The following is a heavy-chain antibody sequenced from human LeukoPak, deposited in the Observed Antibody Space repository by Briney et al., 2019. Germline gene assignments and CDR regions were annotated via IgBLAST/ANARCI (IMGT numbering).Heavy chain of an antibody. CDR3: ARADYYGSGSYYPTYYYYYMDV. CDR2: IIPMFGTA. CDR1: GYTFTSYA. J-gene: IGHJ6*03. D-gene: IGHD3-10*01. Sequence: SVKVSCKASGYTFTSYAMNWVRQAPGQGLEWMGGIIPMFGTANYAQKFQGRVTITADESTSTAYMELSSLRSEDTAVYYCARADYYGSGSYYPTYYYYYMDVWGKGTTVTISS. V-gene: IGHV1-69*13.